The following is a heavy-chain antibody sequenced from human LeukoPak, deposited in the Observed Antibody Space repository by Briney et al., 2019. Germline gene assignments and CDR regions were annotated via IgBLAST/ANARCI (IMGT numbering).Heavy chain of an antibody. CDR3: ARDGRRTYYYGSGV. CDR1: GYTFTGYG. Sequence: GASVKVSCKASGYTFTGYGISWVRQAPGQGLEWMGWISAYNGNTNYAQKLQGRVTMTTDTSTSTAYMELRSLRSDDTAVYYCARDGRRTYYYGSGVWGQGILVTVSS. V-gene: IGHV1-18*01. J-gene: IGHJ4*02. CDR2: ISAYNGNT. D-gene: IGHD3-10*01.